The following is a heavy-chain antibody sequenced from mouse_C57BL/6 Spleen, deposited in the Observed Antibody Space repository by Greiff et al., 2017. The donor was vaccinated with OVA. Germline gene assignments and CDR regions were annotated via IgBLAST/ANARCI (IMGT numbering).Heavy chain of an antibody. CDR2: INSDGGST. Sequence: EVMLVESGGGLVQPGESLKLSCESNEYEFPSHDMSWVRKTPEKRLELVAAINSDGGSTYYPDTMERRFIITRDNTKKTLYLQMSRLRSEDTALYYCARGGFYYGSSYAMDYWGQGTSVTVSS. CDR3: ARGGFYYGSSYAMDY. J-gene: IGHJ4*01. CDR1: EYEFPSHD. D-gene: IGHD1-1*01. V-gene: IGHV5-2*03.